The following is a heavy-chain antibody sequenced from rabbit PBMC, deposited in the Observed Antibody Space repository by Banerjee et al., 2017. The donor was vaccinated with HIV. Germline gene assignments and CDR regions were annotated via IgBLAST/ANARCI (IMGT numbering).Heavy chain of an antibody. J-gene: IGHJ3*01. V-gene: IGHV1S40*01. CDR2: IYAGSSGAT. CDR1: GFDFSSNA. CDR3: ARRSPSYGYVPDL. Sequence: QSLEESGGDLVKPGASLTLTCTASGFDFSSNAMSWVRQAPGKRPEWIGCIYAGSSGATHYASWVNGRFAISKTSSTTVTLQMTSLTAADTATYFCARRSPSYGYVPDLWGQGTLVTVS. D-gene: IGHD6-1*01.